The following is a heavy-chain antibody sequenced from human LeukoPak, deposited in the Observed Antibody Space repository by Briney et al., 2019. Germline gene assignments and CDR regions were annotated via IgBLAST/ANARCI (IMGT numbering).Heavy chain of an antibody. V-gene: IGHV1-69*06. J-gene: IGHJ4*02. D-gene: IGHD6-13*01. CDR1: GGTFSSYA. CDR3: ARGRMRSSWYYYYFDY. CDR2: IIPIFGTA. Sequence: ASVKVSCKASGGTFSSYAISWVRQAPGQGLEWMGGIIPIFGTANYAQKFQGRVTITADKSTSTAYMELSSLRSEDTAVYYCARGRMRSSWYYYYFDYWGQGTLVTVSS.